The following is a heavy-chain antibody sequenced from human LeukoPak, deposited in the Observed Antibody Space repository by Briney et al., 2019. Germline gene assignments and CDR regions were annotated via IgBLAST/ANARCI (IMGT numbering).Heavy chain of an antibody. CDR1: GFTFDDYA. V-gene: IGHV3-9*01. J-gene: IGHJ4*02. D-gene: IGHD6-19*01. CDR2: ISWNSGSI. Sequence: GGSLRLSCAASGFTFDDYAMHWVRQAPGKGLEWVSGISWNSGSIGYADSVKGRFIISRDNAKNSLYLQMNSLRAEDTALYYCAKDIRSSGWYYFDYWGQGTLVTVSS. CDR3: AKDIRSSGWYYFDY.